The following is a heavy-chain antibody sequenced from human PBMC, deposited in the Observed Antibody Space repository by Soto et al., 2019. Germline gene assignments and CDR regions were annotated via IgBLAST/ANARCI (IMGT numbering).Heavy chain of an antibody. Sequence: SVKVSCKASGGTFSSYAISWVRQAPGQGLEWMGGIIPIFGTANYAQKFQGRVTITADESTSTAYMELSSLRSEDTAVYYCARDRDTAMVTSLSYYHYGMDVWGQGTTVTVSS. CDR2: IIPIFGTA. CDR3: ARDRDTAMVTSLSYYHYGMDV. D-gene: IGHD5-18*01. J-gene: IGHJ6*02. V-gene: IGHV1-69*13. CDR1: GGTFSSYA.